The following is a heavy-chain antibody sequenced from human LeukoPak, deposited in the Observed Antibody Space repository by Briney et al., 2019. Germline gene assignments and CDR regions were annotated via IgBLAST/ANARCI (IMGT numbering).Heavy chain of an antibody. Sequence: SETLSLTCSVSGGSIRSYYWSWIRQPAGKGLEWIGRIETSGTTNYNPALKSRLTMSVDTSKKQFSLRLSSVTAADTAVYYCARDFTGGFSYWGQGTLVTVSS. CDR1: GGSIRSYY. V-gene: IGHV4-4*07. CDR3: ARDFTGGFSY. CDR2: IETSGTT. J-gene: IGHJ4*02. D-gene: IGHD3-16*01.